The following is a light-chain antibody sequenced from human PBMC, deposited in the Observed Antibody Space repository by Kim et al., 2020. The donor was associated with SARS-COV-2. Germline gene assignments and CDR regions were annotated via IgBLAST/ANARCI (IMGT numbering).Light chain of an antibody. J-gene: IGLJ3*02. CDR2: RNN. CDR1: NNNVGNQG. CDR3: SAWDGSLNAWV. V-gene: IGLV10-54*04. Sequence: RQTATLTCTGNNNNVGNQGAAWLQQHQGHPPKLLSYRNNNRPSGISERFSASRSGDTASLTITGLQPEDETDYYCSAWDGSLNAWVFGGGTQLTVL.